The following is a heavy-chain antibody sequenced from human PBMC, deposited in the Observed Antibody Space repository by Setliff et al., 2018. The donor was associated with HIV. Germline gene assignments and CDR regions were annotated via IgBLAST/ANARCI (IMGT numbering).Heavy chain of an antibody. CDR2: VYHTGST. Sequence: SETLSLTCGVSGYSMSSGYYWGWIRQPPGKGLEWIGNVYHTGSTYYNPSLRSRVTISVDTSKNQFSLKLSSVIAADTAVYYCARHAAGPDGPFDYWGQGTLVTVSS. CDR3: ARHAAGPDGPFDY. CDR1: GYSMSSGYY. D-gene: IGHD2-2*01. V-gene: IGHV4-38-2*01. J-gene: IGHJ4*02.